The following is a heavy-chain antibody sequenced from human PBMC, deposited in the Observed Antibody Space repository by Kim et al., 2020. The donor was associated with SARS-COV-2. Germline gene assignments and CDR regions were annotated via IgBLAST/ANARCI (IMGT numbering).Heavy chain of an antibody. CDR2: IYYSGST. D-gene: IGHD2-2*01. J-gene: IGHJ4*02. V-gene: IGHV4-39*01. CDR3: ARRHVPLSEDIVVVPAARGRGFDY. CDR1: GGPISSSSYY. Sequence: SETLSLTCTVSGGPISSSSYYWGWIRQPPGKGLEWIGSIYYSGSTYYNPSLKSRVTISVDTSKNQFSLKLSSVTAADTAVYYCARRHVPLSEDIVVVPAARGRGFDYWGQGTLVTVSS.